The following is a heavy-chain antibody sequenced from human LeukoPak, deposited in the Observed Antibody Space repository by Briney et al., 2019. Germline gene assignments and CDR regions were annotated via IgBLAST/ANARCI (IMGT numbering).Heavy chain of an antibody. Sequence: PSETLSLTCTVSGGSISSSSYYWGWIRQPPGKGLEWIGSIYYSGSTYYNPSLKSRVTISVDTSKNQFSLKLSSVTAAYTAVYYCASFYGSGSPPRFDYWGQGTLVTVSS. V-gene: IGHV4-39*01. CDR2: IYYSGST. CDR3: ASFYGSGSPPRFDY. D-gene: IGHD3-10*01. J-gene: IGHJ4*02. CDR1: GGSISSSSYY.